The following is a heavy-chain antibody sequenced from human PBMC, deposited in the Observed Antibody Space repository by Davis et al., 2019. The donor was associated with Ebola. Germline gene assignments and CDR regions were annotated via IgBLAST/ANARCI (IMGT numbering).Heavy chain of an antibody. CDR2: INAGNGNT. J-gene: IGHJ6*02. D-gene: IGHD6-13*01. CDR1: GYTFSTYA. CDR3: ARRDFAAAGIGDYYGMDV. V-gene: IGHV1-3*03. Sequence: ASVKVSCKASGYTFSTYAMHWVRQAPGQRLEWMGWINAGNGNTKYSQELQGRVSIIRDTSASTAYLQWSSLKASDTAMYYCARRDFAAAGIGDYYGMDVWGQGTTVTVSS.